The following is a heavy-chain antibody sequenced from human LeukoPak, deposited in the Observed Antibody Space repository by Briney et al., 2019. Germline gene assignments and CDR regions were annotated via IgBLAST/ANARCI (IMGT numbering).Heavy chain of an antibody. CDR3: ARTWGWAFDP. J-gene: IGHJ5*02. CDR2: IKQDGSEK. D-gene: IGHD3-16*01. Sequence: GGSLRLSCPASGFSFSSHWMSWVRQAPGKGLEWVANIKQDGSEKKYVDSVKGRFTISRDNAKNSLYLQMNGLRAEDTAVYYCARTWGWAFDPWGQGTLVTVSS. CDR1: GFSFSSHW. V-gene: IGHV3-7*01.